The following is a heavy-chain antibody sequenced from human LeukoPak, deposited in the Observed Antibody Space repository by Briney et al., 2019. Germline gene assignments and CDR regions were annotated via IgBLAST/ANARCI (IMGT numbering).Heavy chain of an antibody. V-gene: IGHV1-3*01. CDR1: GYTFTSYA. Sequence: ASVKVSCKASGYTFTSYAMHWVRQAPGQRLEWMGWINAGNGNTKYSQKFQGRVTITRDTSASTAYMELSSLRSEDTAVYYCAREAWCSGSRYYYYGMDVWGQGTTVTVSS. CDR3: AREAWCSGSRYYYYGMDV. J-gene: IGHJ6*02. D-gene: IGHD1-26*01. CDR2: INAGNGNT.